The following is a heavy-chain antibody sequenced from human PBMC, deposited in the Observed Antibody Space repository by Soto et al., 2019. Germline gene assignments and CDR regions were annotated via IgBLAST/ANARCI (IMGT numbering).Heavy chain of an antibody. D-gene: IGHD3-3*01. J-gene: IGHJ4*02. CDR2: ISYDGSNK. CDR1: GFTFSSCA. Sequence: QVQLVESGGGVVQPGRSLRLSCAASGFTFSSCAMHWVRQAPGKGLEWVALISYDGSNKYYADSVKGRITISRDNSKNTLYLQMNSLRAEDTAVYYCARDKRDLRFLEWSYYFDYWGQGTLVTVSS. CDR3: ARDKRDLRFLEWSYYFDY. V-gene: IGHV3-30-3*01.